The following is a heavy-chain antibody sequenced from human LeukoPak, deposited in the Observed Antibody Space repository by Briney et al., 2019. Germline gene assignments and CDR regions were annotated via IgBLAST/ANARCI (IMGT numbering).Heavy chain of an antibody. CDR3: AREGTSGTHLNWFDP. V-gene: IGHV4-59*01. Sequence: SETLSLTFTVSGGSISSYYWSWIRQPPGKGLEWIGHIYCSGSTNYNPSLKSRVTLSVDTSKNQFSLKLSSVTAADTAVYYCAREGTSGTHLNWFDPWGQGTLVTVSS. J-gene: IGHJ5*02. CDR2: IYCSGST. CDR1: GGSISSYY. D-gene: IGHD1-1*01.